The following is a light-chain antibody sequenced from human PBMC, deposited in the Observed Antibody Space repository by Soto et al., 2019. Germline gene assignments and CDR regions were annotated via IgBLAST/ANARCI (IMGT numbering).Light chain of an antibody. Sequence: QSVLTQPPSASGSPGQSVTMSCTGTSSDVGGYNYVSWYQQHPGKAPKLMIYLVTQRPSGVPDRFSGSKSGNTASLTASGRQAEDEADYYCSSYAGSNNLVVFGGGTKLTVL. J-gene: IGLJ2*01. CDR2: LVT. CDR3: SSYAGSNNLVV. V-gene: IGLV2-8*01. CDR1: SSDVGGYNY.